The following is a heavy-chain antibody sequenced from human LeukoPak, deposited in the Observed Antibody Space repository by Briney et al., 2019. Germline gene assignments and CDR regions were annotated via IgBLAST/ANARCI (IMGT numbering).Heavy chain of an antibody. CDR3: ARDYGGNSGWFDP. J-gene: IGHJ5*02. D-gene: IGHD4-23*01. V-gene: IGHV1-8*01. CDR1: GYTFTSYD. Sequence: GASVKVSCKASGYTFTSYDLNWVRQATGQGLEWIGWMNPNSGNTGYAQKFQGRVTLTRSTSISTAYMELRSLTYEDTAVYYCARDYGGNSGWFDPWGQGTLVTVSS. CDR2: MNPNSGNT.